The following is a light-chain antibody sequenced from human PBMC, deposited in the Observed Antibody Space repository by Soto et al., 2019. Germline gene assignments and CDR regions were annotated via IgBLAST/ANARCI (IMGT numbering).Light chain of an antibody. CDR1: SSNIGAGYD. Sequence: QSVLTQPPSVSGAPGQRVTISCTGSSSNIGAGYDVHWYQQLPETAPKLLIYGNINRPPGVPDRFSGSKSGTSASLAITGLQAEDEADYYCQSYDSSLGGSVFGGGTKVTVL. CDR3: QSYDSSLGGSV. CDR2: GNI. V-gene: IGLV1-40*01. J-gene: IGLJ3*02.